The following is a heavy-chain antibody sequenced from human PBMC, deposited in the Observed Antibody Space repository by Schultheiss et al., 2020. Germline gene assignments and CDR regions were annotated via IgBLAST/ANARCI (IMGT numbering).Heavy chain of an antibody. J-gene: IGHJ4*02. CDR1: GGSFSGYY. D-gene: IGHD4-11*01. V-gene: IGHV4-34*01. CDR3: ARSGNTVMVDFDY. CDR2: INHSGST. Sequence: TLSLTCAVYGGSFSGYYWSWIRQPPGKGLEWIGEINHSGSTNYNPSLKSRVTISVDTSKTQFSLKVSSVTAADTAVYYCARSGNTVMVDFDYWGQGTLVTVSS.